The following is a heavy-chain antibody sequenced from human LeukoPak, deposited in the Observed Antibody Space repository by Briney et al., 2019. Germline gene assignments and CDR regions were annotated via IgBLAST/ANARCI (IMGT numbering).Heavy chain of an antibody. CDR2: ISSSSSYI. J-gene: IGHJ5*02. D-gene: IGHD3-10*01. CDR1: GFTFSSYS. CDR3: ARGPAMVRGVIGRFDP. V-gene: IGHV3-21*01. Sequence: GGSLRLSCAASGFTFSSYSMNWVRQAPGKGLEWVSSISSSSSYIYYADSVKGRFTISRDNAKNPLYLQMNSLRAEDTAVYYCARGPAMVRGVIGRFDPWGQGTLVTVSP.